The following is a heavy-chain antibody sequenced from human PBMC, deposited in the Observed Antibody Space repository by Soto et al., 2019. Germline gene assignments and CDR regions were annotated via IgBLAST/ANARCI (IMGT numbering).Heavy chain of an antibody. V-gene: IGHV1-18*04. J-gene: IGHJ4*02. CDR2: ISAYNGDT. CDR3: ASHPVSGSLHFDS. Sequence: VKVSCKASGYTFNTYGVSWVRQAPGQGLEWMGRISAYNGDTNYAQKLQGRLTMTTDTSTRTAYMELRSLRSDDTAVYYCASHPVSGSLHFDSWGQGTLVTVSS. CDR1: GYTFNTYG. D-gene: IGHD1-26*01.